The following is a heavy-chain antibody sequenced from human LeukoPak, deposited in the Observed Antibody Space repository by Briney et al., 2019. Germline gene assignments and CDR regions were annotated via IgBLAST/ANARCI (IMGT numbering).Heavy chain of an antibody. CDR1: GFTFSDYA. D-gene: IGHD1-7*01. V-gene: IGHV3-23*01. CDR3: AKAGRYAWNYLPLDY. Sequence: GGSLRLSCAASGFTFSDYAMAWVRQAPGKGLAWVSAVSGGGGTTYYTDPVKGRFTISRDNSKNTLDLRMNSLRVEETAIYYCAKAGRYAWNYLPLDYWGRGSPVTVSS. J-gene: IGHJ4*02. CDR2: VSGGGGTT.